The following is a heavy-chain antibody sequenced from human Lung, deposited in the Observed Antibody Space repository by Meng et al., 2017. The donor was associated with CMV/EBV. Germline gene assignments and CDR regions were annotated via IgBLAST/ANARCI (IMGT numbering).Heavy chain of an antibody. CDR3: ARDSSGYAKSFYDYYGLDV. D-gene: IGHD2-2*01. Sequence: GXXRLSCAASGFTFNKYSFHXVRQAPGKGLEWVSFISSASRSSTTSSNFIHYGDSVKGRFTISRDNAKNSVYLQMNSLRVDDTAVYYCARDSSGYAKSFYDYYGLDVXGQAXTVTVSS. J-gene: IGHJ6*02. CDR2: ISSASRSSTTSSNFI. V-gene: IGHV3-21*04. CDR1: GFTFNKYS.